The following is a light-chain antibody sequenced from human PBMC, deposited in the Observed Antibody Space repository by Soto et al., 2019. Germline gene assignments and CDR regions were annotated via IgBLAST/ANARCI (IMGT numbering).Light chain of an antibody. CDR1: QSVSSN. CDR2: GAS. J-gene: IGKJ1*01. CDR3: QQYNNWWT. Sequence: EIVITQSPATLSVSPCEIATLSCRASQSVSSNLAWYQQKPGQAPRLLIYGASTRATGIPARFSGSGSGTEFTLTISSLQSEDFAVYYCQQYNNWWTFGQGTKVDIK. V-gene: IGKV3-15*01.